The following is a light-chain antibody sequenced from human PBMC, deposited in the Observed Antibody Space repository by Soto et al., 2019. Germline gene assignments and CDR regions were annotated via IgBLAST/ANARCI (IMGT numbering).Light chain of an antibody. J-gene: IGKJ4*01. CDR1: QDISTL. V-gene: IGKV1D-13*01. Sequence: AIQLTQSPSSLSASVVDRVTITCRASQDISTLLAWYQQKPGKSPNLLIYDASSLESGVPSRFSGSGFGTDFLLTISSLQPEDFATYYCQQFYDYPLTFGGGTKVDIK. CDR2: DAS. CDR3: QQFYDYPLT.